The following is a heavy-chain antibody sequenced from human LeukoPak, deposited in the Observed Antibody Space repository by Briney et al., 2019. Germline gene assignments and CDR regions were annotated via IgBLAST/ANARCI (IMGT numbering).Heavy chain of an antibody. CDR1: GITLSNYG. V-gene: IGHV3-23*01. CDR2: ISGSGGST. Sequence: GGSLRLSCVVSGITLSNYGMSWVRQAPGKGLEWVAGISGSGGSTNYADSVKGRFTISRDNPKNTLCLQMNSLRAEDTAVYFCAKRGVVIRVILVGFHKEAYYFDSWGQGALGTVSS. J-gene: IGHJ4*02. D-gene: IGHD3-22*01. CDR3: AKRGVVIRVILVGFHKEAYYFDS.